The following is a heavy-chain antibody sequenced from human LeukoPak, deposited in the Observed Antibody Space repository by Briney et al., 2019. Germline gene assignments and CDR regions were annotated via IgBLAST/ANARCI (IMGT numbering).Heavy chain of an antibody. CDR2: ISSKNVI. CDR1: GFTFSRCS. D-gene: IGHD3-3*01. Sequence: GGSLRLSCAASGFTFSRCSMNWVRQAPGKGLEWVSYISSKNVIYYADSVKGRFTISRDNAKNSLYLQMNGLRAEDTAVYYCARPLESYYYMDVWGQGTTVTVSS. CDR3: ARPLESYYYMDV. V-gene: IGHV3-48*04. J-gene: IGHJ6*03.